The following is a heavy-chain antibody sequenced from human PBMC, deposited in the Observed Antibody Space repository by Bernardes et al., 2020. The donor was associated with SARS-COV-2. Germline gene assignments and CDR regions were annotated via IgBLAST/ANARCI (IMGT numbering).Heavy chain of an antibody. J-gene: IGHJ4*02. CDR3: AKDPRYNWNYADY. Sequence: FTFSRDNSKNTLYLQMNSLRAEDTAVYYCAKDPRYNWNYADYWGQGTLVTVSS. D-gene: IGHD1-7*01. V-gene: IGHV3-23*01.